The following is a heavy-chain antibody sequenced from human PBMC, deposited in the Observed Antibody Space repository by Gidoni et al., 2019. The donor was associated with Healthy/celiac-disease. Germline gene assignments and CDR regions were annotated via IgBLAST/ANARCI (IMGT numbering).Heavy chain of an antibody. CDR1: GGTFSSYA. Sequence: QVQRVQSGAEVKKPGSSVKVSCKASGGTFSSYAISWGRPAPGQGLEWMGGIIPIFGTANYAQKFQGSVTITADESTSTAYMELSSLRSEDTAVYYCATKKNCSSTSCYTSYYGMDVWGQGTTVTVSS. CDR2: IIPIFGTA. J-gene: IGHJ6*02. V-gene: IGHV1-69*01. D-gene: IGHD2-2*02. CDR3: ATKKNCSSTSCYTSYYGMDV.